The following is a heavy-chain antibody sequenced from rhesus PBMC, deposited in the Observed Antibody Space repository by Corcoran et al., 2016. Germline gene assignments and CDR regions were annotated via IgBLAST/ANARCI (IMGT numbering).Heavy chain of an antibody. CDR1: GYSISSGYY. J-gene: IGHJ4*01. D-gene: IGHD1-26*01. Sequence: QVQLQESGPGLVKPSETLSLTCAVSGYSISSGYYWGWIRQPPGKGLEYIGYISGSSGSTYYNPSLKSRVTISKDTAKNQFALNLSSVTAADTAVYYCARQNNWNYVGYFDYWGQGVLVTVSS. CDR3: ARQNNWNYVGYFDY. CDR2: ISGSSGST. V-gene: IGHV4-99*01.